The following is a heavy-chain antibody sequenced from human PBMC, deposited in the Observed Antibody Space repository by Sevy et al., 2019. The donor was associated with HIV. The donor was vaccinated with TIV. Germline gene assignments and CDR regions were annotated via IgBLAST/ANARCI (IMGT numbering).Heavy chain of an antibody. CDR3: ALVDVLVGFDY. D-gene: IGHD1-26*01. J-gene: IGHJ4*02. CDR2: IYISGST. V-gene: IGHV4-4*07. Sequence: SETLSLTCTVSGGSISDHYLSWIRQPAGKGLEWIGRIYISGSTNYNPSLKSRVTMSIDTSKNQFSLKLSSVTAADTAVYYCALVDVLVGFDYWGQGTLVTDSS. CDR1: GGSISDHY.